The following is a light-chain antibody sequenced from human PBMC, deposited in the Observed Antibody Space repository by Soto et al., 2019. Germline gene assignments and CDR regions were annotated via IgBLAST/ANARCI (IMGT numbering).Light chain of an antibody. Sequence: QSALTQPASVSGSPGQSITISCTGTSSDVGSYNLVSWYQQHPGKAPKLMIYEVSKRPSGVSNRFSGSKSVNTASLTISGLQADDEADYYCCSYGGRSTYVFGTGTKVTV. CDR3: CSYGGRSTYV. J-gene: IGLJ1*01. CDR1: SSDVGSYNL. V-gene: IGLV2-23*02. CDR2: EVS.